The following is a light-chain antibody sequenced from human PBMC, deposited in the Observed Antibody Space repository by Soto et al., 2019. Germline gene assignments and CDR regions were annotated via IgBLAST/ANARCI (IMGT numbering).Light chain of an antibody. V-gene: IGLV2-8*01. J-gene: IGLJ2*01. CDR3: SSYAVSNSLV. Sequence: QSALTQPPSASGSPGQSVTISCTGTSSDVGDYNYVSWYQQHPGKAPKLTIYEVSKRPSGVPDRFSGSKSGNTASLTVSGLQAEDEADYYCSSYAVSNSLVFGGGTKVTVL. CDR1: SSDVGDYNY. CDR2: EVS.